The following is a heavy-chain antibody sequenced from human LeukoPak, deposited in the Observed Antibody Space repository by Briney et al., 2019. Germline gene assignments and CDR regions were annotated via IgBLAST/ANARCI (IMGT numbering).Heavy chain of an antibody. CDR2: ISSNGGST. V-gene: IGHV3-64*01. CDR3: ARVGITIFGVADY. Sequence: GGSLRHSCAASGFTFSSYAMLWVRQAPGKGREYVSAISSNGGSTYYANSVKGRFTISRDNSKNTLYLEMGSLSAEDMAVYYRARVGITIFGVADYWGQGTLVTVSS. D-gene: IGHD3-3*01. CDR1: GFTFSSYA. J-gene: IGHJ4*02.